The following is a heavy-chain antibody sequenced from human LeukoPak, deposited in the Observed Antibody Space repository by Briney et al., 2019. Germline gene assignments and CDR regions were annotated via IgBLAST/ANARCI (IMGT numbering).Heavy chain of an antibody. CDR2: ISSSSSYT. CDR3: ARAGRHCSSTSCYVRFDP. J-gene: IGHJ5*02. D-gene: IGHD2-2*01. Sequence: GRSLRLSCAASGFTFSSCAMNWVRQAPGKGLEWVSSISSSSSYTYYADSVKGRFTISRDNAKNSLYLQMNSLRAEDTAVYYCARAGRHCSSTSCYVRFDPWGQGTLVTVSS. V-gene: IGHV3-21*01. CDR1: GFTFSSCA.